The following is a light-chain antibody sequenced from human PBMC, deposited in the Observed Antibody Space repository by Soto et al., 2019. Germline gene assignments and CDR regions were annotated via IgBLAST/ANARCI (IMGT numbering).Light chain of an antibody. J-gene: IGLJ1*01. CDR2: DND. CDR1: APSIGNHC. V-gene: IGLV1-51*01. Sequence: QSVLTQPPPVSATPGQTVTISCSGTAPSIGNHCVSWYQQLPGTAPKLLIYDNDKRPSEIPDRFSGSKSGTSATLGITGLQTGDEADYYCGSWDSSLSAYVFGTGTKVTVL. CDR3: GSWDSSLSAYV.